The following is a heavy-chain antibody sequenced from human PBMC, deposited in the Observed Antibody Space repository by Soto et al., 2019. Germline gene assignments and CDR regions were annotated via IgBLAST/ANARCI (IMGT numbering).Heavy chain of an antibody. CDR1: GFTFSSYG. CDR3: AKVAYSSSSYYYGMDV. D-gene: IGHD6-6*01. Sequence: QVQLVESGGGVVQPGRSLRLSCAASGFTFSSYGMHWDRQAPGEGLEWVAVMSYDGTNKYYADTVKGRVTISRDNSKNTLSLQMNSLRGEDTAVYYCAKVAYSSSSYYYGMDVWGQGTTVTVS. V-gene: IGHV3-30*18. J-gene: IGHJ6*02. CDR2: MSYDGTNK.